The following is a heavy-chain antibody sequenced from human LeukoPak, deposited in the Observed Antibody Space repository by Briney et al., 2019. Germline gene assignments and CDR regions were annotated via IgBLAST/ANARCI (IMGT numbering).Heavy chain of an antibody. D-gene: IGHD2-2*02. V-gene: IGHV3-30-3*01. CDR2: ISYDGSNK. CDR1: GFTFSSYA. J-gene: IGHJ4*02. Sequence: GGSLRLSRAASGFTFSSYAMHWVPQAPGKGLEWVAVISYDGSNKYYADSVKGRFTISRDNSKNTLYLQMNSLRAEDTAVYYCAREGDCSSTSCYKDYWGQGTLVTVSS. CDR3: AREGDCSSTSCYKDY.